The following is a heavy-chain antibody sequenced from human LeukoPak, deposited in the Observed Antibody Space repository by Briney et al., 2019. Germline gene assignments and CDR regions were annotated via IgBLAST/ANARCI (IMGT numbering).Heavy chain of an antibody. CDR2: IYTGGST. D-gene: IGHD1-1*01. Sequence: GGSMRLSCAVSGFTVGSDYISWVRQAPGKGLEWVAVIYTGGSTYYADSVRGRFTISRDNSKNTLYLQMNSLRADDTAVYYCARGARSGTTPPWFDPWGQGTLVTVSS. CDR3: ARGARSGTTPPWFDP. CDR1: GFTVGSDY. J-gene: IGHJ5*02. V-gene: IGHV3-66*02.